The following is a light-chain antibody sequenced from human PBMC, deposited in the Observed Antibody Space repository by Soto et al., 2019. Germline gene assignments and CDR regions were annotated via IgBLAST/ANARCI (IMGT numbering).Light chain of an antibody. Sequence: DIQMTQSPSSLSASVGDRVTITCRASESISRHLNWYQQKPGKAPKILIYAASSLQNGVPSRFRGSGSGTDFTLTITNLQPEDFATYYCQQTYSTLSITFGQGTRLDI. CDR3: QQTYSTLSIT. V-gene: IGKV1-39*01. J-gene: IGKJ5*01. CDR2: AAS. CDR1: ESISRH.